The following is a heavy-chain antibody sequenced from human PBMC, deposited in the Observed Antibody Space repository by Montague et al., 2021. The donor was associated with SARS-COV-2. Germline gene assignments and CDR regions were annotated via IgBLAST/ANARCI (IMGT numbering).Heavy chain of an antibody. Sequence: SETLSLTCAIYGGSFSGYYWSWIRQPPGKGLEWIGEISHSGSTNYNPSLKSRVTISVDTSKNQFSLKLSSVTAADTAVYYCARGHYDILTGYDEYYFDYWGQGTLVTVSS. D-gene: IGHD3-9*01. V-gene: IGHV4-34*01. J-gene: IGHJ4*02. CDR2: ISHSGST. CDR3: ARGHYDILTGYDEYYFDY. CDR1: GGSFSGYY.